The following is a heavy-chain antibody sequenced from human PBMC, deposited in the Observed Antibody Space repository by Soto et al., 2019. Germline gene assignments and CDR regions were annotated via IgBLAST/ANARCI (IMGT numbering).Heavy chain of an antibody. V-gene: IGHV5-51*01. CDR2: IYPGDSDT. J-gene: IGHJ6*02. D-gene: IGHD2-2*02. CDR3: ARRLADCSSTSCYTPDYYYYGMDI. Sequence: GESLKISCKGSGYSFTSYWIGWVRQMPGKGLEWMGIIYPGDSDTRYSPSFQGQVTISADKSISTAYLQWSSLKASDTAMYYCARRLADCSSTSCYTPDYYYYGMDIWGQGTTVTVSS. CDR1: GYSFTSYW.